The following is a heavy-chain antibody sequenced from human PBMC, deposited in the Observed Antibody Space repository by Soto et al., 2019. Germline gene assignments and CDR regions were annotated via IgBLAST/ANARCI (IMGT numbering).Heavy chain of an antibody. J-gene: IGHJ3*02. CDR1: GGSINNYY. Sequence: PSETLSLTCTVSGGSINNYYWSWIRQAPGKGLEWVGRIKSKTDGGTTDYAAPVKGRFTISRDDSKNTLYLQMNSLKTEDTAVYYCTTGVITALDAFDIWGQGTMVTVSS. CDR2: IKSKTDGGTT. CDR3: TTGVITALDAFDI. V-gene: IGHV3-15*01. D-gene: IGHD3-10*01.